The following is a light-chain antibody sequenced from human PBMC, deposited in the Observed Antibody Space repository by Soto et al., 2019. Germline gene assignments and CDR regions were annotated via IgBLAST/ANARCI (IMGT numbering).Light chain of an antibody. J-gene: IGKJ5*01. CDR3: QQYGKSPQIT. CDR1: QSVSSSY. CDR2: GAS. Sequence: EIVLTQSPGTLSLSPGERATLSFMAIQSVSSSYLAWYQQKPGQAPRLLIYGASTRATGIPDRFSGSGSGTDFSLTISRLEPEDFAVYYCQQYGKSPQITFGQGTRLEN. V-gene: IGKV3-20*01.